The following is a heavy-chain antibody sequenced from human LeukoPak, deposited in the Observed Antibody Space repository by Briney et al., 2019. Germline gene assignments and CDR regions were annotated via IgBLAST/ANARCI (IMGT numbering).Heavy chain of an antibody. CDR2: ITGDGSST. J-gene: IGHJ4*02. CDR1: GFTFSGYW. D-gene: IGHD3-22*01. Sequence: PGGSLRLSCAASGFTFSGYWMHWVRQVPGKGLVWVSRITGDGSSTTYADSVKGRFTISRDNSKNTLYLQMNSLRAEDTAVYYCARGHYDSSGPLDYWGQGTLVTVSS. CDR3: ARGHYDSSGPLDY. V-gene: IGHV3-74*01.